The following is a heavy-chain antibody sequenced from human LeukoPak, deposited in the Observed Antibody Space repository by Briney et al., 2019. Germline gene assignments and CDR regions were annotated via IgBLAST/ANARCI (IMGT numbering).Heavy chain of an antibody. Sequence: GGSLRLSCAASGFTFSNYAMHWVRQAPGKGLEWVALISYDGSNKYYADSVKGRFTISRDNSKNTLYLQMNSLRAEDTAVYYCAGGITGTTPLGYYYYYMDVWGKGTTVTVSS. CDR3: AGGITGTTPLGYYYYYMDV. CDR1: GFTFSNYA. D-gene: IGHD1-7*01. CDR2: ISYDGSNK. J-gene: IGHJ6*03. V-gene: IGHV3-30*14.